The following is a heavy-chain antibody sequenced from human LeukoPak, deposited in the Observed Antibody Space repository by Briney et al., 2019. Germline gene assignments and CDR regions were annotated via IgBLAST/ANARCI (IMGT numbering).Heavy chain of an antibody. Sequence: SETLSLTCAVYGGSFSGYYWSWIRQPPGKGLEWIGEINHSGSTNYNPSLKSRVTISVDTSKNQFSLKLSSVTAADTAVYYCARLGPYYDYVWGSYRMPYYFDYWGQRTLVTVSS. CDR1: GGSFSGYY. CDR3: ARLGPYYDYVWGSYRMPYYFDY. V-gene: IGHV4-34*01. D-gene: IGHD3-16*02. CDR2: INHSGST. J-gene: IGHJ4*02.